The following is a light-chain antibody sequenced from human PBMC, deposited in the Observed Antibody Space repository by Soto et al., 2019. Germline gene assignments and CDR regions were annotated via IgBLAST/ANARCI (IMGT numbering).Light chain of an antibody. CDR1: QSVRSRY. Sequence: DIVLTQSPGTLSLSPGERATLSCRASQSVRSRYLAWYQQKAGQAPRLLIYDASRGATGIPDRFSGSGSGTDFTLTISRLEPEDVAVYYCQQYGSSVTFGGGTKVEIK. CDR3: QQYGSSVT. J-gene: IGKJ4*01. CDR2: DAS. V-gene: IGKV3-20*01.